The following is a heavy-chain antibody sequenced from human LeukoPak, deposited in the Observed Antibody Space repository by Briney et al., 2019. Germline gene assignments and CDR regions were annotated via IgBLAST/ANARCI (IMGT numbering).Heavy chain of an antibody. CDR2: MNPNSGNT. CDR1: GYTFTSYY. Sequence: ASVKVSCKASGYTFTSYYMHWVRQATGQGLEWMGWMNPNSGNTGYAQKFQGRVTITRNTSISTAYMELSSLRSEDTAVYYCARVGGKYYDSSGYRPLWYWGQGTLVTVSS. V-gene: IGHV1-8*03. CDR3: ARVGGKYYDSSGYRPLWY. D-gene: IGHD3-22*01. J-gene: IGHJ4*02.